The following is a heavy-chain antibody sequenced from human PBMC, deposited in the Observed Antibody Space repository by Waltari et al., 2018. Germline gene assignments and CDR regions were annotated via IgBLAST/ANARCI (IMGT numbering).Heavy chain of an antibody. CDR1: GGSFRGYS. CDR3: AREVPQNYDSSGYQLVFDY. J-gene: IGHJ4*02. D-gene: IGHD3-22*01. V-gene: IGHV4-34*01. Sequence: QVQLQQWGAGLLKPSETLSLTCAVYGGSFRGYSWSWIRQPPGKGLEWIGEINHSGSTNYNPSLKSRVTISVDTSKNQFSLKLSSVTAADTAVYYCAREVPQNYDSSGYQLVFDYWGQGTLVTVSS. CDR2: INHSGST.